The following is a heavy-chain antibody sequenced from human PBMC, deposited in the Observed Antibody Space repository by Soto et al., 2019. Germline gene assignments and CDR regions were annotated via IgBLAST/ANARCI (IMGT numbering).Heavy chain of an antibody. D-gene: IGHD4-17*01. CDR2: ISWNSGSI. Sequence: GGSLRLSCAASGFTFDDYAMHWVRQAPGKGLEWVSGISWNSGSIGYADSVKGRFTISRDNAKNSLYLQMNSLRAEDTALYYCANSTHLAYYYYGMDVWGQGTTVTVSS. V-gene: IGHV3-9*01. CDR1: GFTFDDYA. CDR3: ANSTHLAYYYYGMDV. J-gene: IGHJ6*02.